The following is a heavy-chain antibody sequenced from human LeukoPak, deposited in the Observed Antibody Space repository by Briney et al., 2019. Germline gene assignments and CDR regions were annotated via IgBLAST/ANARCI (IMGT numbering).Heavy chain of an antibody. CDR1: GFTFSKFE. V-gene: IGHV3-48*03. CDR2: IGSGGRTY. CDR3: ARARVDYGNTYYMDV. D-gene: IGHD4-17*01. Sequence: GGSLRLSCVASGFTFSKFEMNWVRQAPGKGLECVSYIGSGGRTYYYADSVEGRFTMSRDNARNSLYLQMNSLRDDDTAVYYCARARVDYGNTYYMDVWGKGTTVIVSS. J-gene: IGHJ6*03.